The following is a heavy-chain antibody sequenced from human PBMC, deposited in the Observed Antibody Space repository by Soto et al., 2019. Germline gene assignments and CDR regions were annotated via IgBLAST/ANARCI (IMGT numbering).Heavy chain of an antibody. J-gene: IGHJ4*02. CDR2: INSDGSST. CDR3: ARVEKYYTLRSVYYVFDY. CDR1: GFTFSAHW. Sequence: GGSLRLSCAASGFTFSAHWMHWVRQAPGKGLVWVSVINSDGSSTNYADSVKGRFTISRDNAKNTLYLQMNSLRAEDTAVYYCARVEKYYTLRSVYYVFDYWGQGTVVTVS. V-gene: IGHV3-74*01. D-gene: IGHD3-3*01.